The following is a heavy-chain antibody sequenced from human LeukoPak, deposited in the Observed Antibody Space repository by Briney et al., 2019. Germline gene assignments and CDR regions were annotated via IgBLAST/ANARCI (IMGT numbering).Heavy chain of an antibody. CDR1: GGSISSYY. V-gene: IGHV4-59*01. CDR3: ARDRERYFNWLPTFDYYGMDV. Sequence: SETLSLTCTVSGGSISSYYWSWIRQPPGKGLEWIGYIYYSGSTNYNPSLKSRVTISVDTSKNQFSLKLSSVTAADTAVYYCARDRERYFNWLPTFDYYGMDVWGQGTTVTVSS. D-gene: IGHD3-9*01. CDR2: IYYSGST. J-gene: IGHJ6*02.